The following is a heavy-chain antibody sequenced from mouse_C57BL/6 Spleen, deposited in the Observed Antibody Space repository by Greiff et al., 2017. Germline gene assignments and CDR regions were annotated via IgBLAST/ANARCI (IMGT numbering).Heavy chain of an antibody. D-gene: IGHD1-1*01. CDR1: GFTFSSYA. Sequence: EVKLMESGEGLVKPGGSLKLSCAASGFTFSSYAMSWVRQTPEQRLEWVAYISSGGGYIYYADTVKGRFTISRDNARNTLYLQMSSLKSEDTAMYYCTRHYYGSSPWYFDVWGTGTTVTVSS. CDR2: ISSGGGYI. CDR3: TRHYYGSSPWYFDV. J-gene: IGHJ1*03. V-gene: IGHV5-9-1*02.